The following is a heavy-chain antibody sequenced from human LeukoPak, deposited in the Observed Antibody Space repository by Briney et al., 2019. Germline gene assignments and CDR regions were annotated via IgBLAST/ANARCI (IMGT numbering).Heavy chain of an antibody. Sequence: GGSLRLSCAASGFTVSSNSMSWVRQAPGKGLEWVSVIYSGGTTYYADSVKGRFTISRDNSKNTLYLQMNSLRAEDTAVYYCAREHNGDYVDYWGQGTLVTVSS. CDR3: AREHNGDYVDY. J-gene: IGHJ4*02. CDR2: IYSGGTT. D-gene: IGHD4-17*01. CDR1: GFTVSSNS. V-gene: IGHV3-53*01.